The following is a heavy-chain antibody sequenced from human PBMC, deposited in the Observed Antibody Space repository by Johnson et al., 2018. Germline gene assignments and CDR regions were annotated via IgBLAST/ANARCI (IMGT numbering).Heavy chain of an antibody. V-gene: IGHV1-69*09. J-gene: IGHJ6*03. CDR2: LIPFLGIA. Sequence: QVQLVESGAEVKKPGSSVKVSCKASGGTFSSYTISWVRQAPGQGLEWMGRLIPFLGIATYAQKFQGRVTITADKSTSTAYMELSSLRSEYTAVYYCARDLWPYSSSSSYDYYDYMDGWGKVTTVTGSS. D-gene: IGHD6-6*01. CDR1: GGTFSSYT. CDR3: ARDLWPYSSSSSYDYYDYMDG.